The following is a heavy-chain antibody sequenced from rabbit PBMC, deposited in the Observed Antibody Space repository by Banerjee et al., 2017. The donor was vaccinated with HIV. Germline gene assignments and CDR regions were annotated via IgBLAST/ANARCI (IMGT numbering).Heavy chain of an antibody. D-gene: IGHD1-1*01. Sequence: QEQLKETGGGLVQPGGSLTLTCTASGFDFSGSWYISWVRQAPGKGLEWITCIYISSGSTYYASWAKGRFTISKTSSTTVTLQMTSLTAADTATYFCARNVIGYYYIDLWGPGTLVTVS. J-gene: IGHJ4*01. CDR2: IYISSGST. CDR3: ARNVIGYYYIDL. V-gene: IGHV1S45*01. CDR1: GFDFSGSWY.